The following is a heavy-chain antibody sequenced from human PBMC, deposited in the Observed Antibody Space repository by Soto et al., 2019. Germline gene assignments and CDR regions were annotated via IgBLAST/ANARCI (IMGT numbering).Heavy chain of an antibody. V-gene: IGHV3-33*01. J-gene: IGHJ6*02. CDR2: IWYDGSNQ. CDR3: ARGGLQRDYYYGMDV. Sequence: QVQLVESGGGVVQPGRSLRLSCAASGFTFSSYGMHWVRQAPGKGLEWGAVIWYDGSNQYYADSVKGRFTISRDNSTNTLYLQMNSLRADDTAVYYCARGGLQRDYYYGMDVWGQGTTVTLSS. CDR1: GFTFSSYG.